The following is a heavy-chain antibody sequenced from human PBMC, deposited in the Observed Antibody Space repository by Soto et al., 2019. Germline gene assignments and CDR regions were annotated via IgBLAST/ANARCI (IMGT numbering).Heavy chain of an antibody. Sequence: EVLLVESGGRLVQPGGSLRLSCAASGFTFTAYYMTWVRQAPGKGLEWVASIKKDGSQQYYVDSVKGRFTISRDNVKNSPYLQMNGPRVGDTALYYCSRENWSQDFWGQGTLVTVSS. CDR2: IKKDGSQQ. V-gene: IGHV3-7*03. CDR1: GFTFTAYY. J-gene: IGHJ4*02. CDR3: SRENWSQDF.